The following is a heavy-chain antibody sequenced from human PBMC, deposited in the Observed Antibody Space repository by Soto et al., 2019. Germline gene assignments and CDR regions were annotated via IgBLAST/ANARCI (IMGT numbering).Heavy chain of an antibody. Sequence: KIPPITSTVSGDSISTPYRTCIRQSPEKGLEWPGFFYCTGATNYNPSLKGRVSIQVDTSKNQFSLKLPSVTAADTAFYYCARDVFLLLYSSGHDCPDFAFEVWFQGTLVT. CDR2: FYCTGAT. CDR1: GDSISTPY. CDR3: ARDVFLLLYSSGHDCPDFAFEV. J-gene: IGHJ3*01. D-gene: IGHD5-12*01. V-gene: IGHV4-59*11.